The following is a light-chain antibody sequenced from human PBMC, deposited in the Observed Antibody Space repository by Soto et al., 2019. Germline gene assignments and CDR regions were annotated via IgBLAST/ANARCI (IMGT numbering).Light chain of an antibody. CDR3: SSYTSSSTPRVV. J-gene: IGLJ2*01. V-gene: IGLV2-14*01. Sequence: QPASVSGSPGQSITISCTGTSSDVGGYNYVSWYQQHPGKAPKLMIYDVSNRPSGVSNRFSGSKSGNTASLTISGLQAEDEADYYCSSYTSSSTPRVVFGGGTKVTVL. CDR2: DVS. CDR1: SSDVGGYNY.